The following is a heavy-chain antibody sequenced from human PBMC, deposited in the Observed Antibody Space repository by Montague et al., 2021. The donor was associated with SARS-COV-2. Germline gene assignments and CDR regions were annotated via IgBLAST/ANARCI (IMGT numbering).Heavy chain of an antibody. V-gene: IGHV3-74*01. CDR2: INGDGSLT. Sequence: SLRLSCAASGFTVSNYWMHWVRQVPGKGLVWVSRINGDGSLTTYAASVKGRFTISRDNSKNTLYLQMSRLRAEDTAVYYCARDDESGYHPGNWFDPGGRGTLVTVSS. CDR1: GFTVSNYW. J-gene: IGHJ5*02. D-gene: IGHD3-3*01. CDR3: ARDDESGYHPGNWFDP.